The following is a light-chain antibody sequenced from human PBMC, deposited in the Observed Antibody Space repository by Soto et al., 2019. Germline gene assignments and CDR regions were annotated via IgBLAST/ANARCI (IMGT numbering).Light chain of an antibody. CDR1: QSISTY. J-gene: IGKJ2*02. V-gene: IGKV1-39*01. Sequence: DIQMTQSPSSLSASVGDRVTITCRASQSISTYLNWYQQKVGKAPKLLIYAASSLQRGVPSRFSGRGSGTDFTLTISSLQPEDFETYYCQQSYSTHRTFGQGTKLEIK. CDR3: QQSYSTHRT. CDR2: AAS.